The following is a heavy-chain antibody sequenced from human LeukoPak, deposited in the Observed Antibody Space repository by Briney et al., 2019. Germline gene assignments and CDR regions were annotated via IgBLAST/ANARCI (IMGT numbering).Heavy chain of an antibody. CDR3: AKRTRGGNEGRAFDD. CDR1: GFTFSSYW. J-gene: IGHJ4*02. CDR2: INHNGNVN. D-gene: IGHD5-12*01. Sequence: AGGSLRLSCAASGFTFSSYWMNWARQAPGKGLEWVAGINHNGNVNYYVGSVKGRFTISRDNSKNTLYLQMNSLRAEDTAIYYCAKRTRGGNEGRAFDDWGQGTQVTVSS. V-gene: IGHV3-7*03.